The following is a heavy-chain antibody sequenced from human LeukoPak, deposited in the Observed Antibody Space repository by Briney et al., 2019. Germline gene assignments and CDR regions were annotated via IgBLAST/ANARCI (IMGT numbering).Heavy chain of an antibody. CDR3: ARGRGPYGWFDP. J-gene: IGHJ5*02. CDR2: KSSDGSNT. D-gene: IGHD3-10*01. V-gene: IGHV3-74*01. Sequence: GGSLRLSCAASGFDLSAYWMHWVRQVPGKGLVWVSRKSSDGSNTNYADSVKGRFTVSRDNAKNTLYLQMNSLRVEDTAVYYCARGRGPYGWFDPWGQGTLVTVSS. CDR1: GFDLSAYW.